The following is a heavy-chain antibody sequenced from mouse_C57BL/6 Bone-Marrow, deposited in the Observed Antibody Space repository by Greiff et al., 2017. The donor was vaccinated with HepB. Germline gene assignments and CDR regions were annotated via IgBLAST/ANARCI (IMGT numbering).Heavy chain of an antibody. V-gene: IGHV1-81*01. Sequence: VKLQESGAELARPGASVKLSCKASGYTFTSYGISWVKQRTGQGLEWIGEIYPRSGNTYYNEKFKGKATLTADKSSSTAYMELRSLTSEDSAVYFCARDYDYDVAWFAYWGQGTLVTVSA. CDR1: GYTFTSYG. CDR2: IYPRSGNT. J-gene: IGHJ3*01. CDR3: ARDYDYDVAWFAY. D-gene: IGHD2-4*01.